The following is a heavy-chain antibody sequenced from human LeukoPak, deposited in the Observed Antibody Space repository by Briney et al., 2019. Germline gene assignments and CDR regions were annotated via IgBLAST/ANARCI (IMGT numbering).Heavy chain of an antibody. Sequence: GRSLRLSCAASGLTVSSNYMSWVSHAPGKGLEWVSVIYSSGSTNYAHSVKGRFTISVDNSKNPLSLQLSCLSAADTAVYYCARGDYYYYYMDVWGKGTTVTVSS. J-gene: IGHJ6*03. CDR2: IYSSGST. CDR3: ARGDYYYYYMDV. CDR1: GLTVSSNY. V-gene: IGHV3-53*01.